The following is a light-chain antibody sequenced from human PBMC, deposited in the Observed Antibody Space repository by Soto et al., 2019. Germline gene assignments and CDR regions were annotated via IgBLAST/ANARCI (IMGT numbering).Light chain of an antibody. Sequence: QSVLTQPASVSGSPGQSITISCTGTSSDVGGHNSVAWYQHNPGKAPKLMIYDVSNRPSGVSSRFSGSKSGNTASLTISGLQAEDEADYYCSSHTSSSTSYVFGTGTKLTVL. CDR2: DVS. J-gene: IGLJ1*01. CDR3: SSHTSSSTSYV. CDR1: SSDVGGHNS. V-gene: IGLV2-14*01.